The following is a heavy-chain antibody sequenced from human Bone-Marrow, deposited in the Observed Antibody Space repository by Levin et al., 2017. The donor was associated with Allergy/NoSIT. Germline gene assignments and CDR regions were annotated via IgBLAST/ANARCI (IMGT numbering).Heavy chain of an antibody. CDR1: GFTFSSYT. D-gene: IGHD6-6*01. Sequence: AGGSLRLSCAASGFTFSSYTMHWVRQAPGKGLEWVSSIGDSSTYIFYADSMKGRFTISRDNDKNSLYLQMHSLRAEDTAVYFCARDLYSSSHYFTFWGQGTLVTVSS. J-gene: IGHJ4*02. CDR2: IGDSSTYI. CDR3: ARDLYSSSHYFTF. V-gene: IGHV3-21*01.